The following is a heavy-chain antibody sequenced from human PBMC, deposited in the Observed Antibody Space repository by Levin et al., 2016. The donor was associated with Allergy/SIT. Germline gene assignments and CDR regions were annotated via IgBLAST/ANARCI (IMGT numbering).Heavy chain of an antibody. D-gene: IGHD3-16*02. J-gene: IGHJ6*02. V-gene: IGHV3-11*05. Sequence: WIRQPPGKGLEWVSYISSSSVYIKYADSVKGRFTTSRDNAKNSVYLQMNSLRAEDTAVYYCARDQGDHVWGNYRSRDNAMGVWGQGTTVTVSS. CDR2: ISSSSVYI. CDR3: ARDQGDHVWGNYRSRDNAMGV.